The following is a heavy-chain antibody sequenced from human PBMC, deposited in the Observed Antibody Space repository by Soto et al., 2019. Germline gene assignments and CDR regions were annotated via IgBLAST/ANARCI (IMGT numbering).Heavy chain of an antibody. J-gene: IGHJ5*02. Sequence: GGSLRLSCAASGFTFSSYGMHWVRQAPGKGLEWVAVISYDGSNKYYADSVKGRFTISRDNSKNTLYLQMNSLRVEDTAVYYCAKEGRVGYSTRIFRRDNWFDPWGQGTPVTVSS. D-gene: IGHD6-13*01. V-gene: IGHV3-30*18. CDR3: AKEGRVGYSTRIFRRDNWFDP. CDR1: GFTFSSYG. CDR2: ISYDGSNK.